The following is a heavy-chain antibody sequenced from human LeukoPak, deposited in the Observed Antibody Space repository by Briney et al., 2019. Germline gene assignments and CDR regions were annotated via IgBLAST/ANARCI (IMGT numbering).Heavy chain of an antibody. CDR1: GGSISSYY. D-gene: IGHD3-10*01. J-gene: IGHJ4*02. CDR2: IYTSGST. V-gene: IGHV4-4*07. Sequence: SETLSLTCTVSGGSISSYYWSWIRQPAGKGLEWIGRIYTSGSTNYNPSLKSRVTMSVDTSKNQFSLKLSSVTAADTAVYYCARSLWFGESSYFDYWGQGTLVTVSS. CDR3: ARSLWFGESSYFDY.